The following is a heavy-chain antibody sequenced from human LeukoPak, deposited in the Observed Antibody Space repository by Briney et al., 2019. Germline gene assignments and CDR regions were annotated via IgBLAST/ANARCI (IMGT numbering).Heavy chain of an antibody. Sequence: GGSLRLSCAASGFTFSSYGMNWVRQAPGKGLEWVSAISGSGSSTYYADSVKGRFTISRDNSKNIVYLQTNSLRAEDTAVHYCARKYDSLDCWGQGTLVTVSS. D-gene: IGHD3-3*01. V-gene: IGHV3-23*01. CDR3: ARKYDSLDC. J-gene: IGHJ4*02. CDR2: ISGSGSST. CDR1: GFTFSSYG.